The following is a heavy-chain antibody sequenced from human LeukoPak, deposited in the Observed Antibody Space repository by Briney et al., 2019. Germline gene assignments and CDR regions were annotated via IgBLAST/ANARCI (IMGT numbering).Heavy chain of an antibody. V-gene: IGHV3-64*02. CDR2: ISSNGGST. CDR3: ARSPGEVVNPEYAFDI. CDR1: GFTFSSYA. J-gene: IGHJ3*02. Sequence: GGSLRLSCAASGFTFSSYAMHWVRQAPGKGLEYVSAISSNGGSTYYADSVKGRFTISRDNSKNTLYLQMGSLRAEDMAVYYCARSPGEVVNPEYAFDIWGQGTMVTVSS. D-gene: IGHD3-10*01.